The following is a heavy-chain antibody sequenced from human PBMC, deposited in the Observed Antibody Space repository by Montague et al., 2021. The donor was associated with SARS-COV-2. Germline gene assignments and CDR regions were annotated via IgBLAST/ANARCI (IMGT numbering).Heavy chain of an antibody. Sequence: SLRLSCAASGFTFSNSAMNWVRQAPGKGLEWVSGSSGSDGGTHYADSVKGRFTISRDSSKNVLYLQMNSLRAGDTALYYCAKDSYYYGLGYGMDVWGQGTSVSVSS. CDR3: AKDSYYYGLGYGMDV. D-gene: IGHD3-10*01. CDR2: SSGSDGGT. J-gene: IGHJ6*02. V-gene: IGHV3-23*01. CDR1: GFTFSNSA.